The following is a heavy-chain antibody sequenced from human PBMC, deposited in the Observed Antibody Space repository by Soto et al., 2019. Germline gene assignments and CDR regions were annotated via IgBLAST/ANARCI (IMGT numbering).Heavy chain of an antibody. CDR3: ARAPIVVVPAAMPTPSSYFVY. D-gene: IGHD2-2*01. CDR2: INHSGST. Sequence: QVQLQQWGAGLLKPSETLSLTCAVYGGSFSGYYWSWIRQPPGKGLEWIGEINHSGSTNYNPSLRTRVTISVDTSKNLFSLKLSSVTAGDTAVYYCARAPIVVVPAAMPTPSSYFVYWGQGTLVTVSS. V-gene: IGHV4-34*01. CDR1: GGSFSGYY. J-gene: IGHJ4*02.